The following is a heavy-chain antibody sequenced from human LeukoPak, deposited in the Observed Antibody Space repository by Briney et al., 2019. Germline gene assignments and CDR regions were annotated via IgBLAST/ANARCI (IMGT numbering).Heavy chain of an antibody. CDR2: ISSSGSTI. CDR1: GFSFSNSW. J-gene: IGHJ3*02. CDR3: ARVLSAFDI. Sequence: GGSLRLSCEASGFSFSNSWMSWVRQAPGKGLEWVSYISSSGSTIYYADSVKGRFTISRDNAKNSLYLQMNSLRAEDTAVYYCARVLSAFDIWGQGTMVTVSS. V-gene: IGHV3-11*04.